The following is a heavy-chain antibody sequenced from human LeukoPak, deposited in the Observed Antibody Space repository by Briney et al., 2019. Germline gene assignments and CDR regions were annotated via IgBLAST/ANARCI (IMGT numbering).Heavy chain of an antibody. CDR3: ARLSSYYYYMDV. CDR1: GGSFSGYY. V-gene: IGHV4-39*01. J-gene: IGHJ6*03. Sequence: SETLSLTCAVYGGSFSGYYWGWIRQPPGKGLEWIGSIYYSGSTYYNPSLKSRVTISVDTSKNQFSLKLSSVTAADTAVYYCARLSSYYYYMDVWGKGTTVTISS. CDR2: IYYSGST.